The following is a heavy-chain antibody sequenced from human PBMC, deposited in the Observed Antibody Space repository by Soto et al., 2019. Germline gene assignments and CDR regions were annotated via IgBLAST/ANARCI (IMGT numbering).Heavy chain of an antibody. J-gene: IGHJ6*02. CDR2: IIPILAIS. Sequence: QVQLVQSGAEVKKPGSSVKVSCKASGCTFSSYTISWVRQAPGQGLDWMGRIIPILAISNYAQKFQGRVTITADKSTSTAYMELRSLRSEDKAVYYVMDDWGQGTTVNVSS. CDR1: GCTFSSYT. CDR3: MDD. V-gene: IGHV1-69*02.